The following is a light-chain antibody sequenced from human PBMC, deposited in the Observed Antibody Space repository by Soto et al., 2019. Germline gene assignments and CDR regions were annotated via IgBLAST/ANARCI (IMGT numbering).Light chain of an antibody. CDR3: ASWDVSLTGLYV. Sequence: QPVLTQPPSASGTPGQRVTISCSGSSSNIGSGTVNWYQQLPGTAPKLLIYNDNQWPSGVPDRFSGSKSGTSASLAINGLQSEDEADYYCASWDVSLTGLYVFGTGTKVTVL. CDR2: NDN. J-gene: IGLJ1*01. V-gene: IGLV1-44*01. CDR1: SSNIGSGT.